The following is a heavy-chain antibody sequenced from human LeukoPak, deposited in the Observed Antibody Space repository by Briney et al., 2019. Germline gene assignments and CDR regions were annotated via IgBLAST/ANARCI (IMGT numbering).Heavy chain of an antibody. CDR1: GGSISSGDYY. Sequence: SETLSLTCTVSGGSISSGDYYWSWIRQPPGKGLEWIGYIYYSGSTYYNPSLKSRVTISVDTSKNQFSLKLSSVTAADTAVYYCARESWNSSSWYVAGFDYWGQGTLVTVSS. CDR3: ARESWNSSSWYVAGFDY. CDR2: IYYSGST. V-gene: IGHV4-30-4*08. J-gene: IGHJ4*02. D-gene: IGHD6-13*01.